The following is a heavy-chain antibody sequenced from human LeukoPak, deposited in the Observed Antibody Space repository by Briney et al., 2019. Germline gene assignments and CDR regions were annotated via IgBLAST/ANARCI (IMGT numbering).Heavy chain of an antibody. CDR1: GYTFTGYY. J-gene: IGHJ4*02. Sequence: ASVKVSCKASGYTFTGYYMHWVRQAPGQGLEWMGWINPNSGGTNYAQKFQGRVTMTRDTSISTAYMELSRLRSDDTAVYYCAREGVSGAYSSSLYYFDYWGQGTLVTVSS. CDR2: INPNSGGT. V-gene: IGHV1-2*02. D-gene: IGHD6-6*01. CDR3: AREGVSGAYSSSLYYFDY.